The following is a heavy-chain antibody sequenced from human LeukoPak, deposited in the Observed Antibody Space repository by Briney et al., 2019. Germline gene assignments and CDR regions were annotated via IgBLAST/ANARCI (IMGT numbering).Heavy chain of an antibody. V-gene: IGHV3-30*02. CDR1: GFTFSSYG. CDR3: AKDLDSAMFAPHAFDI. D-gene: IGHD1-26*01. CDR2: IRYDGSNK. J-gene: IGHJ3*02. Sequence: PGGSLRLSCAASGFTFSSYGMHWVRQAPGKGLEWVAFIRYDGSNKYYADSVKGRFTISRDNSKNTLYVQMNSLRGEDTAVYYCAKDLDSAMFAPHAFDIWGQGTMVTVSS.